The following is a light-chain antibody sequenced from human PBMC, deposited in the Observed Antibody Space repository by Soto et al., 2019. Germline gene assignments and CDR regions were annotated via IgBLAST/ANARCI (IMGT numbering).Light chain of an antibody. Sequence: EIVLTQSPGTLSLSPGERATLSCRASQSVSSNYLAWFQQKPGQAPRLLIYGASSRATGIPDRFSGSGSGTDFTLTISRLEPKDFAVYYCQQYGRSPLTFGGGTKVEIK. CDR3: QQYGRSPLT. CDR2: GAS. J-gene: IGKJ4*01. V-gene: IGKV3-20*01. CDR1: QSVSSNY.